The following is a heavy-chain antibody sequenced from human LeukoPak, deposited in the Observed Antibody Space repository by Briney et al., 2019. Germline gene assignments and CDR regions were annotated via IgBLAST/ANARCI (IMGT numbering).Heavy chain of an antibody. Sequence: GGSLRLSCAASGFIFHDYAMHWVRQAPGKGLEWVSGISWNSGNIGYADSVKGRFTISRDTAKNSLYLQMNSLRAEDTALYYCAKDTGRNYYYGMDVWGQGTTVTVSS. V-gene: IGHV3-9*01. CDR2: ISWNSGNI. J-gene: IGHJ6*02. CDR3: AKDTGRNYYYGMDV. CDR1: GFIFHDYA.